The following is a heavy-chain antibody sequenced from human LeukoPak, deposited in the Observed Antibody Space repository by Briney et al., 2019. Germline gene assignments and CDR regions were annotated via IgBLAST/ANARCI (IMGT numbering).Heavy chain of an antibody. CDR2: IKQDGSEK. V-gene: IGHV3-7*03. CDR3: ARDYYDSSGYSSLFDY. D-gene: IGHD3-22*01. Sequence: PGGSLRLSCAASGFTFSSYWMSWVRQAPGKGLEWVANIKQDGSEKYYVDSVKGRFTIPRDNAKNSLYLQMNSLRAEDTAVYYCARDYYDSSGYSSLFDYWGQGTLVTVSS. CDR1: GFTFSSYW. J-gene: IGHJ4*02.